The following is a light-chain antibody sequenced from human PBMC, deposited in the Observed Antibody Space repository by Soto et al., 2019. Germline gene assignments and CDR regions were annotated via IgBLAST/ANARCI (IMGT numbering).Light chain of an antibody. CDR3: TSVTISSTCV. J-gene: IGLJ3*02. V-gene: IGLV2-14*01. CDR2: EDT. CDR1: SSDVGGYNY. Sequence: QSVLTQPASVSESPGQSITISCTGTSSDVGGYNYVSWYQHYPGKPPKLMIHEDTNRPSGVSNLFSGSKSGNTASPTIAGLHAEDEADYYCTSVTISSTCVFGGGTQLTVL.